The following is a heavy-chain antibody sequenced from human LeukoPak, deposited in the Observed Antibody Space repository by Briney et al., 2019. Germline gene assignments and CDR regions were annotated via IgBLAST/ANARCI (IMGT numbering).Heavy chain of an antibody. D-gene: IGHD3-3*01. CDR2: MNPNSGNT. V-gene: IGHV1-8*01. CDR3: ARGATYYDFWSGYPHYYYYGMDV. J-gene: IGHJ6*02. Sequence: ASVKVSCKASGYTFTSYDINWVRQATGQGLEWMGWMNPNSGNTGYAQKFQGRVTMTRNTSISTAYMELSSLRSEDTAVYYCARGATYYDFWSGYPHYYYYGMDVWGQGTTVTVSS. CDR1: GYTFTSYD.